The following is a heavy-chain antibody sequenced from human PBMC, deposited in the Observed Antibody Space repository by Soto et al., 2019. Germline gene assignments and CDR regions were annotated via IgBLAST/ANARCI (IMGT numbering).Heavy chain of an antibody. J-gene: IGHJ4*03. CDR3: ITDLGAARYFEF. D-gene: IGHD6-6*01. CDR2: IKSKADGGTI. CDR1: VFTFSNAW. V-gene: IGHV3-15*01. Sequence: GGSLRLSCAASVFTFSNAWMSWVRQAPGKGLEWVGRIKSKADGGTIDYAAPVKGRFTISRDDSGKMVFLQMNSLKSEDTALYFCITDLGAARYFEFCGQGTLVTVSS.